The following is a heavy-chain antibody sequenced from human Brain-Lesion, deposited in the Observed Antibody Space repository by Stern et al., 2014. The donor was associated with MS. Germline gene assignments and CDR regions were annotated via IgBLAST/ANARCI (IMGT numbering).Heavy chain of an antibody. CDR2: IYISGMT. CDR3: ARDRVTTVTTYYFDS. J-gene: IGHJ4*02. V-gene: IGHV3-66*02. Sequence: VQLVESGGGLVQPGGSLRLSCAASGFTVSHYYMSWVRQAPGKGLEWASIIYISGMTYYADSVWGRFVISRDKSKSTLYLQMDSLRPEDTAVYYCARDRVTTVTTYYFDSWGQGTRVTVSS. CDR1: GFTVSHYY. D-gene: IGHD4-17*01.